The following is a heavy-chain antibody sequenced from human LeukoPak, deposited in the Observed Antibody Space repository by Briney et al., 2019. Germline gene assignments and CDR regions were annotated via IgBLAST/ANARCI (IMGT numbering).Heavy chain of an antibody. CDR1: GYSFTSYW. V-gene: IGHV5-51*01. J-gene: IGHJ6*04. CDR2: IYPGDSDT. D-gene: IGHD6-19*01. CDR3: ASTRGSSGLTYYYYGMDV. Sequence: GESLKISCKGSGYSFTSYWIGWVRQMPGKGLEWMGIIYPGDSDTRYSPSFQGQVTISADKSISTAYLQWSSLKASDTAMYYCASTRGSSGLTYYYYGMDVWGKGTTVTVSS.